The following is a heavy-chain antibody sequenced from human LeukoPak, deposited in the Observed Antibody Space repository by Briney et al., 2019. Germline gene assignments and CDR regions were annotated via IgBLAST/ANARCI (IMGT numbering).Heavy chain of an antibody. Sequence: GESLKISCQGSGYSFTSYWIGWVRQMPGKGLEWVGIIYPGDSDTRYSPSFQGQVTISADKSITTAYLQWSSLKASDTAMYYCARHGVIYDSSGYYWGGSYFDYWGQGTLVTVSS. V-gene: IGHV5-51*01. CDR2: IYPGDSDT. J-gene: IGHJ4*02. D-gene: IGHD3-22*01. CDR3: ARHGVIYDSSGYYWGGSYFDY. CDR1: GYSFTSYW.